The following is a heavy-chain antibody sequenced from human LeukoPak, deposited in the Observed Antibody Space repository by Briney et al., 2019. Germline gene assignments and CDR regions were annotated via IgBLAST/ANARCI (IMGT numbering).Heavy chain of an antibody. J-gene: IGHJ5*02. D-gene: IGHD2-15*01. CDR1: GGSISSYY. V-gene: IGHV4-4*07. CDR2: IYTSGST. CDR3: ARHRCSGGSCYPMNWFDP. Sequence: PSETLSLTCTVSGGSISSYYWSWIRQPAGKGLEWIGRIYTSGSTNYNPSLKSRVTMSVDTSKNQFSLKLSSVTAADTAVYHCARHRCSGGSCYPMNWFDPWGQGTLVTVSS.